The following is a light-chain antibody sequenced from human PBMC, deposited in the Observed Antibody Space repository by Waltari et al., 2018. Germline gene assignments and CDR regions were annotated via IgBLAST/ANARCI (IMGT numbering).Light chain of an antibody. CDR3: SSYAGRNNWV. V-gene: IGLV2-8*01. CDR2: EVS. J-gene: IGLJ3*02. Sequence: QSALTQPHSASGSPGQPVTISCTGTSSDVGGYNYVSWYQQHPGKAPKLMNYEVSKRPSGVPERFSGFKSGKAASLTVAGLQAEDEADYYCSSYAGRNNWVFGGGTQLTVL. CDR1: SSDVGGYNY.